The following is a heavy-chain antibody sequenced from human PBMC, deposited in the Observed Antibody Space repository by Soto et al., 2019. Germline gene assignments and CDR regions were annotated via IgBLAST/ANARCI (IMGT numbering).Heavy chain of an antibody. Sequence: PSETLSLTCTVSGGSISSGGYYWSWIRQHPGKGLEWIGYIYYSGSTYYNPSLKSRVTISVDTSKNQFSLKLSSVTAADTAVYYCARGGKYYYDSSGYANWFDPWGQGTLVTVSS. J-gene: IGHJ5*02. CDR2: IYYSGST. D-gene: IGHD3-22*01. CDR1: GGSISSGGYY. V-gene: IGHV4-31*03. CDR3: ARGGKYYYDSSGYANWFDP.